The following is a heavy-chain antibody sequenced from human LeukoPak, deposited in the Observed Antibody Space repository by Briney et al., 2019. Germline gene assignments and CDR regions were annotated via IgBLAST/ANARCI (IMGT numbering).Heavy chain of an antibody. V-gene: IGHV4-34*01. J-gene: IGHJ4*02. CDR2: INYSGST. D-gene: IGHD3-10*02. CDR1: GGSFSGYY. CDR3: ARVRHYFVPDY. Sequence: SETLSLTCAVYGGSFSGYYWSWIRQPPGKGLEWIGEINYSGSTNYNPSLNSRVPISVDKSKNQFSLKLSSVTAADPALYYCARVRHYFVPDYWGRGTRVTVS.